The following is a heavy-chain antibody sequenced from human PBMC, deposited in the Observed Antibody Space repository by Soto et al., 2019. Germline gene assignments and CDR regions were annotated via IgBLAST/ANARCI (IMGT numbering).Heavy chain of an antibody. D-gene: IGHD5-18*01. CDR2: IYYSGST. Sequence: QAQLQESGPGLVKPSQTLSLTCTVSGGSISSGGYYWSWIRQHPGKGLEWIGYIYYSGSTYYKPSLKSRVTVSVVTSKNQFSLKLSSVTAADTAVYYWARGGGYNTAFDYWGQGTLVTVSS. CDR3: ARGGGYNTAFDY. V-gene: IGHV4-31*03. CDR1: GGSISSGGYY. J-gene: IGHJ4*02.